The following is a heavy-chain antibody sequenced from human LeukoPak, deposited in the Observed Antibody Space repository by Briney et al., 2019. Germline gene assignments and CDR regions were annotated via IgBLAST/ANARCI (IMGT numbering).Heavy chain of an antibody. J-gene: IGHJ6*02. CDR3: AKSVAIYFYYGLDV. V-gene: IGHV3-48*01. Sequence: GGSLRLSCAASGFTFSSYSMNWVRQAPGKGLEWVSYISSSSSTIYYADSVKGRFTISRDNAKNSLYLQMNSLRAEDTAVYYCAKSVAIYFYYGLDVWGQGTTVTVSS. D-gene: IGHD3-3*01. CDR2: ISSSSSTI. CDR1: GFTFSSYS.